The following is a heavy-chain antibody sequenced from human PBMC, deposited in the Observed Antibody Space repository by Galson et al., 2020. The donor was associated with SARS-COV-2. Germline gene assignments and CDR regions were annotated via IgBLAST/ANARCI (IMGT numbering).Heavy chain of an antibody. J-gene: IGHJ3*02. CDR2: FDPEDGET. V-gene: IGHV1-24*01. D-gene: IGHD1-26*01. Sequence: ASVKVSCKVSGYTLTELSMHWVRQAPGKGLEWMGGFDPEDGETIYAQKFQGRVTMTEDTSTDTAYMELSSLRSEDTAVYYCATDGGSYYSDAFDIWGQGTMVTVSS. CDR3: ATDGGSYYSDAFDI. CDR1: GYTLTELS.